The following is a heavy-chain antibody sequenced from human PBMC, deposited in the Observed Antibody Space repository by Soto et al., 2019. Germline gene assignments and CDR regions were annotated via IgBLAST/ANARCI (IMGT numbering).Heavy chain of an antibody. V-gene: IGHV3-30*03. D-gene: IGHD3-9*01. Sequence: PGGSLRLSCAASGSTFSSYGMHWVRQAPGKGLEWVTHISYDGSNEHYTDSVKGRFTISRDNSKNTLYLQMNSLRAEDTAVYYCARDGADILTGYYYYYGMDVWGQGTTVTVSS. CDR2: ISYDGSNE. CDR1: GSTFSSYG. J-gene: IGHJ6*02. CDR3: ARDGADILTGYYYYYGMDV.